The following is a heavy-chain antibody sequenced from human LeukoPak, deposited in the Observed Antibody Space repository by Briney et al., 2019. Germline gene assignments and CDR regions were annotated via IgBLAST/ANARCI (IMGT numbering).Heavy chain of an antibody. CDR3: ARGRDYYDSSGYPDY. CDR2: INTNTGNP. V-gene: IGHV7-4-1*01. J-gene: IGHJ4*02. D-gene: IGHD3-22*01. CDR1: GYTFISYA. Sequence: ASVKVSCKASGYTFISYAMNWVRQAPGQGLEWMGWINTNTGNPTYAQDFTGRFVFSLDTSVSTAYLQIGSLKAEDTAVYYCARGRDYYDSSGYPDYWGQGTLVTVSS.